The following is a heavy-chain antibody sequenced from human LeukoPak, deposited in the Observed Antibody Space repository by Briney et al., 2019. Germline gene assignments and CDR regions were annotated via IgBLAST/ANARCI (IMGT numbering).Heavy chain of an antibody. CDR3: AKDLGRFGVGVSLDF. V-gene: IGHV3-30*18. D-gene: IGHD3-3*01. J-gene: IGHJ4*02. Sequence: PGGSLRLSCAASGFTFSSYSMNWVRQAPGKGLEWVAVISYDGSNKYYADSVKGRFTISREWSRNTLYLQMNSLRVEDSAVYYCAKDLGRFGVGVSLDFWGLGTLVTVAS. CDR2: ISYDGSNK. CDR1: GFTFSSYS.